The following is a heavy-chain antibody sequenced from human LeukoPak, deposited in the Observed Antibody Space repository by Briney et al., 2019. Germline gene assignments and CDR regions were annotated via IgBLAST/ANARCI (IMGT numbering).Heavy chain of an antibody. CDR1: GFTFSSYG. V-gene: IGHV3-30*03. D-gene: IGHD5-18*01. CDR3: ARQYSYGSRAFDY. Sequence: GGSLRLSCAASGFTFSSYGMHWVRQAPGKGLEWVAVISNDGSNKYCADSVKGRFTISRDNSKNTLYLQMNSLRAEDTAVYYCARQYSYGSRAFDYWGQGTLVTVSS. J-gene: IGHJ4*02. CDR2: ISNDGSNK.